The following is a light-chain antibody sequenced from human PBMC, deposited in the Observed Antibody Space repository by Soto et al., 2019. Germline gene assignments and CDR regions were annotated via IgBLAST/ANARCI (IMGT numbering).Light chain of an antibody. V-gene: IGLV1-40*01. Sequence: QSVLTQPPSVSGAPGQRVTISCTGSSSNIGAGYDVHWYQQLPGTAPKLLINGDSNRLSGVPDRFSGSKSGASASLAINGLQAEDEADYYCQSLDSSLSGSGVVFGGGTKLTVL. J-gene: IGLJ2*01. CDR2: GDS. CDR3: QSLDSSLSGSGVV. CDR1: SSNIGAGYD.